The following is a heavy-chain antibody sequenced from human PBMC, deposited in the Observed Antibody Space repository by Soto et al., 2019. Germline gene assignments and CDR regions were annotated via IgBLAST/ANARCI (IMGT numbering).Heavy chain of an antibody. V-gene: IGHV3-30*18. D-gene: IGHD1-26*01. Sequence: GGPLRLSCAASGFTFSSYGMHWVRQAPGKGLEWVAVISYDGSNKYYADSVKGRFTISRDNSKNTLYLQMNSLRAEDTAVYYCAKDRLGARVSYYYGMDVWGQGTTVTVSS. CDR1: GFTFSSYG. CDR3: AKDRLGARVSYYYGMDV. J-gene: IGHJ6*02. CDR2: ISYDGSNK.